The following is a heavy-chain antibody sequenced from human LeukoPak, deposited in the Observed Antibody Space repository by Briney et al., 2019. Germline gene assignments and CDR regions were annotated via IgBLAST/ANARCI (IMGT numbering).Heavy chain of an antibody. CDR2: IKQDGGEK. Sequence: GGSLRLSRAASGFTFSSYWMSWVRQAPGKGLEWVANIKQDGGEKYYVDSVKGRFTISRDNAKNSLYLQMNSLRAEDTAVYYCARDDCSSISCYHNWFDPWGQGTLVTVSS. J-gene: IGHJ5*02. CDR1: GFTFSSYW. D-gene: IGHD2-2*01. CDR3: ARDDCSSISCYHNWFDP. V-gene: IGHV3-7*01.